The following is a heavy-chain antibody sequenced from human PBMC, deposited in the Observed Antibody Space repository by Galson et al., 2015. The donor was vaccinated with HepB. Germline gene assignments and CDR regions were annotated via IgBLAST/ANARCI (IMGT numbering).Heavy chain of an antibody. V-gene: IGHV1-69*13. CDR3: ARGGSSGTLTSRGWFDP. Sequence: SVKVSCKASGGGFINSGFSWLRQAPGQGLEWIGGIIPIFGGPNYAQKFQGRVTITAVESTSTVHMQLGSLRYEDTAVYFCARGGSSGTLTSRGWFDPWGQGTLVTVSS. D-gene: IGHD3-22*01. CDR2: IIPIFGGP. J-gene: IGHJ5*02. CDR1: GGGFINSG.